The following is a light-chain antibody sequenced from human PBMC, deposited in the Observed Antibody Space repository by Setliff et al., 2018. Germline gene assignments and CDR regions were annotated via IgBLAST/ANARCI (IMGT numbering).Light chain of an antibody. CDR3: SSYTSNTFV. V-gene: IGLV2-14*03. Sequence: QSALAQPASVSGSPGQSITSSCTGPSSDIGGYNYVSWYQQDPGKAPQLIIYGVSKRPSGVSDRFSGSKSGNTASLTISGLQVEDEADYYCSSYTSNTFVFAAGTK. CDR1: SSDIGGYNY. J-gene: IGLJ1*01. CDR2: GVS.